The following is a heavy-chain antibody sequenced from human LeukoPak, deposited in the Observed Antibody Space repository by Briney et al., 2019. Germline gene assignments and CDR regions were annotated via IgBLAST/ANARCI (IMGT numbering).Heavy chain of an antibody. J-gene: IGHJ4*02. CDR2: ISWNSGTI. CDR3: ARDRGLLWFGEGGY. Sequence: PGGSLRLSCAASGFTFDDYAMHWVRQAPGKGLEWVSGISWNSGTIGYADSVKGRFTISRDNAKNSLYLQMNSLRAEDTAVYYCARDRGLLWFGEGGYWGQGTLVTVSS. CDR1: GFTFDDYA. D-gene: IGHD3-10*01. V-gene: IGHV3-9*01.